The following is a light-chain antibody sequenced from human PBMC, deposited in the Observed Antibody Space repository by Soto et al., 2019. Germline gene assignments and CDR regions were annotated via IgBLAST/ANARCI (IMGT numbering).Light chain of an antibody. CDR3: QQYKNWPST. Sequence: DIVLTQSPATLSLSPGESATLSCRTSQVVXSHVLWFQQEPGKAPRLLXYDASNRATGIPARFSGSGSGTEFTLTISSLQSEDFAVYFCQQYKNWPSTFGQGTRLEIK. J-gene: IGKJ5*01. CDR1: QVVXSH. CDR2: DAS. V-gene: IGKV3-11*01.